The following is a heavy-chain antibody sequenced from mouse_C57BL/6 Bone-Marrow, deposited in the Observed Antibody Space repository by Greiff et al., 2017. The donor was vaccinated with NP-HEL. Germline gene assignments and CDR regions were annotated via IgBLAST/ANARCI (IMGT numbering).Heavy chain of an antibody. V-gene: IGHV5-2*01. Sequence: EVHLVESGGGLVQPGESLKLSCESNEYEFPSHDMSWVRKTPEKRLELVAAINSDGGSTYYPDTMERRFIISRDNTKKTLYLQMSSLRSEDTALYYCERQTSPPTRVTAAFDYWGQGTTLTVSS. J-gene: IGHJ2*01. CDR2: INSDGGST. D-gene: IGHD2-5*01. CDR3: ERQTSPPTRVTAAFDY. CDR1: EYEFPSHD.